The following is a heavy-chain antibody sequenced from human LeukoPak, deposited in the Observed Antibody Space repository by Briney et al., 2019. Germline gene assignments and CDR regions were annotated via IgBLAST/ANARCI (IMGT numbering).Heavy chain of an antibody. CDR2: VSGSGRNT. D-gene: IGHD7-27*01. J-gene: IGHJ4*02. V-gene: IGHV3-23*01. CDR3: AKAELGILGDYFDY. CDR1: GFTFSNYA. Sequence: GGSLRLSCAGSGFTFSNYAMTWVRQAPGKGLEWVSSVSGSGRNTFYPDSVEGRFTISRDNSKNTVYLQMNSLRAEDTAVYYCAKAELGILGDYFDYWGQGTLVTVSS.